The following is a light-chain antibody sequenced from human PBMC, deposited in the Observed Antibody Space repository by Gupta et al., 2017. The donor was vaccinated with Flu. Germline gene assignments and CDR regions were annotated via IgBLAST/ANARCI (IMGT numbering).Light chain of an antibody. CDR3: QSAESSGTWV. CDR2: QDS. Sequence: SYELTQPPSVSVSPGQTARITCSGDALPKQYAYWYQQKPGQAPVLVIYQDSERPSGIPERFSGSSSGKTVTLTISGVQAEDEADYYCQSAESSGTWVFGGGTKLTVL. V-gene: IGLV3-25*02. CDR1: ALPKQY. J-gene: IGLJ3*02.